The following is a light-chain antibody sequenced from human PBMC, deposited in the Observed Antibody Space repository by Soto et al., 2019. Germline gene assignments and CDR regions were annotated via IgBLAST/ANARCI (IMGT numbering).Light chain of an antibody. J-gene: IGKJ1*01. CDR3: LQDYSYPRT. V-gene: IGKV1-6*01. CDR2: GAS. CDR1: QGIRTD. Sequence: AVQMTQSPSSLSASVGDRVIITCRASQGIRTDLGWYQQTPGKAPKLLISGASSLQSGVPSRFSGSGSGADFTLTISSLQPEDSATYYCLQDYSYPRTFGQGTKVEIK.